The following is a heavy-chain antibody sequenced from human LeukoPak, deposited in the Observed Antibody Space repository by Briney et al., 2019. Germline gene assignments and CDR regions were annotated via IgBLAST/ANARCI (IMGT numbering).Heavy chain of an antibody. CDR3: ARIVVDSRGWYHFDY. V-gene: IGHV3-48*04. J-gene: IGHJ4*02. Sequence: GGSLRLSCAASGFTFSGYPMNWVRQAPGKGLEWVSYISSGSSTINYADSVKGRFTISRDNAKNSLSLQMNSLRAEDTAVYYCARIVVDSRGWYHFDYWGQGTLVTVSS. CDR1: GFTFSGYP. D-gene: IGHD6-19*01. CDR2: ISSGSSTI.